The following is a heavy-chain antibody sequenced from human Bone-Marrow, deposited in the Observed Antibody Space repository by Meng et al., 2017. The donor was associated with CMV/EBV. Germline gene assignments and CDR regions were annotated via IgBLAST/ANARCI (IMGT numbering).Heavy chain of an antibody. V-gene: IGHV3-30*04. CDR3: VRGSGHTVDY. CDR1: GFTFSSYA. Sequence: GGSLRLSCAGSGFTFSSYAMHWVRQAPGKGLEWVAVISYDGSNKYYADSVKGRFTISRDNAKNSLYLQMNSLRAEDTAVYYCVRGSGHTVDYWGQGALVTCSS. J-gene: IGHJ4*02. CDR2: ISYDGSNK.